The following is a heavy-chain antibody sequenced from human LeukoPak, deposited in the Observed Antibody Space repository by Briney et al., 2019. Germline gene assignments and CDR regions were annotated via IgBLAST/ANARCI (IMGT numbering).Heavy chain of an antibody. D-gene: IGHD1-26*01. Sequence: GGSLRLSCAASGFTFSSYGLHWVRQAPGKGLEWVAVIWYDGSNKYYADSVRGRFTISRDNSKNTLYLQMNSLRAEDTAVYYCAKEEVGATGWNWGQGTLVTVSS. CDR3: AKEEVGATGWN. J-gene: IGHJ4*02. CDR2: IWYDGSNK. V-gene: IGHV3-33*06. CDR1: GFTFSSYG.